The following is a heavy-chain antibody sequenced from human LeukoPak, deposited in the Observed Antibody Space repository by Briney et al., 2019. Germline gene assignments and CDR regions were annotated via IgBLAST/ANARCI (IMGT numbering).Heavy chain of an antibody. J-gene: IGHJ5*02. CDR1: GSSFTNYW. CDR3: ARLASNWFDP. V-gene: IGHV5-51*01. Sequence: GESLKISCKGSGSSFTNYWIGWVRQMPGKGLERMGIIYPGDSDTRYSPSFQGQVTISTDKSISTAYLQWSSLKASDTAMYYCARLASNWFDPWGEGTLVTVSS. CDR2: IYPGDSDT.